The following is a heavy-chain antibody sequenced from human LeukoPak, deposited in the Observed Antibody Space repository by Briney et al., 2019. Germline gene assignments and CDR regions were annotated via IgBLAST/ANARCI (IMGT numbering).Heavy chain of an antibody. D-gene: IGHD6-19*01. CDR3: ARVRGGWYEDY. Sequence: PGGSLRLSCTASGFTVSRNYMSWVRQAPGKGLEWVSTLYKRGDTHYAESVKGRFTTSRDHPNNPLYLQMNSLRAEDTATYYCARVRGGWYEDYWGQGTLVTVSA. J-gene: IGHJ4*02. CDR2: LYKRGDT. CDR1: GFTVSRNY. V-gene: IGHV3-66*01.